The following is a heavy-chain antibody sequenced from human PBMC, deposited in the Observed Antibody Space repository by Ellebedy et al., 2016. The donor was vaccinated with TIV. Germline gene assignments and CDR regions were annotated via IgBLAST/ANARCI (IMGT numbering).Heavy chain of an antibody. D-gene: IGHD5-18*01. J-gene: IGHJ6*03. Sequence: SETLSLXCAVYGGSFSGYYWSWIRQPPGKGLEWIGYISDSGSTNYTPSLKSRVTISVDMSKNQFSLKLRSVTAADTAVYFCARVSEYSYGYYYYFYLDVWGKGTTVTVSS. V-gene: IGHV4-59*01. CDR1: GGSFSGYY. CDR3: ARVSEYSYGYYYYFYLDV. CDR2: ISDSGST.